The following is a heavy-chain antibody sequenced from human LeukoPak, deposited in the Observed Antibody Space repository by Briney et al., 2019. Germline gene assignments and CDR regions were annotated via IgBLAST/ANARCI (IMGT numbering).Heavy chain of an antibody. V-gene: IGHV3-72*01. CDR1: GFSITNHY. D-gene: IGHD4-17*01. J-gene: IGHJ4*02. CDR3: VRVRHGDYFDY. CDR2: TRNKPNGYTT. Sequence: GGSLRLSCAASGFSITNHYMDWVRQAAGNGPEWVGRTRNKPNGYTTDYGTSVRGRFIVSRDDSENSLYLQMNGLKTEDTAVYYCVRVRHGDYFDYWGQGTLVAVSS.